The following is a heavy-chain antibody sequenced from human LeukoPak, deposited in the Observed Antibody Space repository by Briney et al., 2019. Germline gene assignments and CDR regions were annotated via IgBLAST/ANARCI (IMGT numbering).Heavy chain of an antibody. V-gene: IGHV3-21*01. J-gene: IGHJ3*02. CDR1: GFTFSSYS. Sequence: PGGSLRLSCAASGFTFSSYSMNWVRQAPGKGLEWVSSISSSSSYIYYTDSVKGRFTISRDNAKNSLYLQMNSLRAEDTAVYYCARDQYGTYYHAFDIWGQGTMVTVSS. CDR3: ARDQYGTYYHAFDI. CDR2: ISSSSSYI. D-gene: IGHD3-10*01.